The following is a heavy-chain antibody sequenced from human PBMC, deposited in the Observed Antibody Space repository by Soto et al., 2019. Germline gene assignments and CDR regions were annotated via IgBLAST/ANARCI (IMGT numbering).Heavy chain of an antibody. CDR1: GGSISSSSYY. CDR3: GGVVVVAALYGMDV. D-gene: IGHD2-15*01. V-gene: IGHV4-39*01. Sequence: TSETLSLTCTVSGGSISSSSYYWGWIRQPPGKGLEWIGSIYYSGSTYYNPSLKSRVTISVDTSKNQFSLKLSSVTAADTAVYYCGGVVVVAALYGMDVWGQGTTVTVSS. CDR2: IYYSGST. J-gene: IGHJ6*02.